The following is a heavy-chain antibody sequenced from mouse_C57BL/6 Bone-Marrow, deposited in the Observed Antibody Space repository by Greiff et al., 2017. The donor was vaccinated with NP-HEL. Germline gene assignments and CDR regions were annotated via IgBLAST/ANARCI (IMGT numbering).Heavy chain of an antibody. J-gene: IGHJ2*01. D-gene: IGHD1-1*01. CDR3: TRENYYGRWFDY. V-gene: IGHV1-15*01. CDR1: GYTFTDYE. Sequence: QVQLQQSGAELVRPGASVTLSCKASGYTFTDYEMHWVKQTPVHGLEWIGAIDPETGGTAYNQKFKGKAILTADKSSSTAYMELRSLTSEDSAVYYCTRENYYGRWFDYGGKGTTLTVSS. CDR2: IDPETGGT.